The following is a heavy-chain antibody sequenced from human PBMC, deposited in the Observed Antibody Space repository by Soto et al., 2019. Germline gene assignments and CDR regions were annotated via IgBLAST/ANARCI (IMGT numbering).Heavy chain of an antibody. D-gene: IGHD2-15*01. CDR3: AREDIVVVVAAVPREYYYYGMDV. CDR2: INHSGST. CDR1: CGTFGGYY. J-gene: IGHJ6*02. Sequence: SEPLSLPCAVYCGTFGGYYWSWIRKPQGKGLEWIGEINHSGSTNYNASLKSRVTISVDTSKSQFSLKLSSVTAADTAVYYCAREDIVVVVAAVPREYYYYGMDVWGQGTTGTV. V-gene: IGHV4-34*01.